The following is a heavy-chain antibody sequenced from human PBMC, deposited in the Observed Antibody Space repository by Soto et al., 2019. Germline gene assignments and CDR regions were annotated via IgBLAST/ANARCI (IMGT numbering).Heavy chain of an antibody. Sequence: QAQLMQSAAEVKKPGASVKVSCKASGYSFSTYEINWLRQAPGQGLEWIGWVSAYRDYTDYAEKFQDRVTMTTDTSMNTAYMEFRSLKYNDTAVYYCARGVGDDSITQNHAFNDWGQGTMVTVSS. D-gene: IGHD3-10*01. CDR1: GYSFSTYE. V-gene: IGHV1-18*01. J-gene: IGHJ3*01. CDR3: ARGVGDDSITQNHAFND. CDR2: VSAYRDYT.